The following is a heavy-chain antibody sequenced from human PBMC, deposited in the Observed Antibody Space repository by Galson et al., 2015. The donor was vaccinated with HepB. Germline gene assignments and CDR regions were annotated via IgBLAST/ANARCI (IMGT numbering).Heavy chain of an antibody. Sequence: SVKVSCKASGYTFTSYDINWVRQATGQGLEWMGWMNPNSGNTGYAQKFQGRVTMTRNTSISTAYMELSSLRSEDTAVYYCASLAFGGVIVRDYWGQGTLVTVSS. V-gene: IGHV1-8*01. D-gene: IGHD3-16*02. J-gene: IGHJ4*02. CDR1: GYTFTSYD. CDR3: ASLAFGGVIVRDY. CDR2: MNPNSGNT.